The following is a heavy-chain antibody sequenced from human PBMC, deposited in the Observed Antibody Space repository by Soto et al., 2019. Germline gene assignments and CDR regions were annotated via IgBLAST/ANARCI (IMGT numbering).Heavy chain of an antibody. CDR1: GFTFSSYS. J-gene: IGHJ5*02. CDR2: ISSSSSYI. V-gene: IGHV3-21*01. D-gene: IGHD6-13*01. CDR3: ARHIAAAGTSWFDP. Sequence: PGGSLRLSCAASGFTFSSYSMNWVRQAPGKGLEWVSSISSSSSYIYYADSVKGRFTISRDNAKNSLYLQMNSLRAEDTAVYYCARHIAAAGTSWFDPWGQGTLVTVSS.